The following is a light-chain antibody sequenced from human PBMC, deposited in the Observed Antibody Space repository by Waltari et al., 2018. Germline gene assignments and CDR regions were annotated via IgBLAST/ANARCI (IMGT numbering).Light chain of an antibody. CDR1: TSNIGGNT. Sequence: QAVLTQPPSVSGAPGQRVTISCSGSTSNIGGNTVSWCRQFPGTAPKLLIYSNNRRPSGAPFRFSGSKSGTSASLDISGLQSEDEADYYCASWDDSLDGWVFGGGTKLTVL. J-gene: IGLJ2*01. CDR3: ASWDDSLDGWV. CDR2: SNN. V-gene: IGLV1-44*01.